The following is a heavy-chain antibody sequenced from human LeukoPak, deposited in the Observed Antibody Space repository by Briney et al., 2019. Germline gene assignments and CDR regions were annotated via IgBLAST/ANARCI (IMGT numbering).Heavy chain of an antibody. CDR1: GFTFSSYA. Sequence: PGRSLRLSCAASGFTFSSYAMHWVRQAPGKGLEWVAVISYDGSNKYYADSVKGRFTISRDNSKNTLYLQMNSLRAEDTAVYYCASLPHIVVVPAANNWFDPWGQGTLVTVSS. V-gene: IGHV3-30*04. CDR2: ISYDGSNK. J-gene: IGHJ5*02. CDR3: ASLPHIVVVPAANNWFDP. D-gene: IGHD2-2*01.